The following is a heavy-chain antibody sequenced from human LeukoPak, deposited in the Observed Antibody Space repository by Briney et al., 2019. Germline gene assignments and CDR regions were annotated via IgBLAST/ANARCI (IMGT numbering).Heavy chain of an antibody. CDR1: GGSISSSSYY. V-gene: IGHV4-39*01. J-gene: IGHJ6*03. D-gene: IGHD2-2*01. CDR2: IYYSGST. CDR3: ARRYCSGADCYGGDSYYYMDV. Sequence: SETLSLTCTVSGGSISSSSYYWGWIRQPPGKGLEWIGSIYYSGSTYYNPSLKSRVTISVDTSKNQFSLRLTSVTAADTAVYYCARRYCSGADCYGGDSYYYMDVWGKGTTVTISS.